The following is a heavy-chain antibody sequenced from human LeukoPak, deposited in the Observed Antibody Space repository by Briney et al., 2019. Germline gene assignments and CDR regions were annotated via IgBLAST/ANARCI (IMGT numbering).Heavy chain of an antibody. CDR1: GFTFSSYA. J-gene: IGHJ3*01. V-gene: IGHV3-23*01. CDR3: TTSVFLLFGGDAFSV. D-gene: IGHD3-10*01. Sequence: PGGSLRLSCAASGFTFSSYAMSWVRQAPGKGLEWVSAISGSGSTIYYADSVKGRFTISRDNAKNSLYLQMNSLHTGDTAVYYCTTSVFLLFGGDAFSVWGQGTMVTVSS. CDR2: ISGSGSTI.